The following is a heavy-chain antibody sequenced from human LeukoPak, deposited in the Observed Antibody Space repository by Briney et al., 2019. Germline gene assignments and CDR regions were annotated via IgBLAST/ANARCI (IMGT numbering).Heavy chain of an antibody. D-gene: IGHD1-26*01. CDR1: GYSISSGYY. Sequence: TETLSLTCTVSGYSISSGYYWGWIRQPPGKGLEWIGSIYHSGSTYYNPSLKSRVTISVDTSKNQFSLKLSSVTAADTAVYYCAGSGSSVPPLFDYWGQGTLVTVSS. CDR2: IYHSGST. J-gene: IGHJ4*02. V-gene: IGHV4-38-2*02. CDR3: AGSGSSVPPLFDY.